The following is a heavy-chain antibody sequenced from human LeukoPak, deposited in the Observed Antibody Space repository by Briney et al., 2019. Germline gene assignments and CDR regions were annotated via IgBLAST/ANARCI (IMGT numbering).Heavy chain of an antibody. CDR2: IYYSGST. D-gene: IGHD3-16*01. V-gene: IGHV4-59*01. J-gene: IGHJ6*03. Sequence: SETLSLTCTVSGGPISSNYWSWIRQPPGKGLEWIGYIYYSGSTNYNPSLKSRVTISVDTSKNQFSLKLSSVTAADTAVYYCARVSSSSTWGSYYYYYYMDVWGKGTTVTVSS. CDR3: ARVSSSSTWGSYYYYYYMDV. CDR1: GGPISSNY.